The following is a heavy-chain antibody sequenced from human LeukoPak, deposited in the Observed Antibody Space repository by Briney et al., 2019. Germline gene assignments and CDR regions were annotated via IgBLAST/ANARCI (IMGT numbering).Heavy chain of an antibody. CDR2: IWFDGSVK. CDR1: GFIFSNYA. Sequence: GGSLRLSCAASGFIFSNYAMHWVRQAPGKGLEWVAAIWFDGSVKHYSDAVKGRFTISRDNSLNALYLQMNSLRVEDTAMCYCAKDTAIQFLEPAFWGQGTLVTVSS. J-gene: IGHJ4*02. CDR3: AKDTAIQFLEPAF. V-gene: IGHV3-33*06. D-gene: IGHD3-3*01.